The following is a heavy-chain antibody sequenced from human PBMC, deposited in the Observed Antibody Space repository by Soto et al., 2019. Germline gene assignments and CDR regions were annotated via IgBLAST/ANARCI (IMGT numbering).Heavy chain of an antibody. CDR3: ARGTRRFGELFDAFDI. D-gene: IGHD3-10*01. Sequence: QVQLVQSGYEVKEPGASVTVSCKASGYTFNNYGITWVRQAPGQGLEWIGWISAYNGNANYAQKFQGRVTLTRDTSTSTAYLELRSLRSDDTAAYYCARGTRRFGELFDAFDIWGQGTMVPVSS. V-gene: IGHV1-18*01. CDR2: ISAYNGNA. CDR1: GYTFNNYG. J-gene: IGHJ3*02.